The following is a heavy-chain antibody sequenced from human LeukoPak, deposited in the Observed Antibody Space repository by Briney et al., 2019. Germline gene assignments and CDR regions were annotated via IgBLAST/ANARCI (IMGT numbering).Heavy chain of an antibody. Sequence: SVNVSCKASGYTFTSYGISWVRQAPGQGLEWMGWISAYNGNTNYAQKLQGRVTITADESTSTAYMELSSLRSEDTAVYYCARRGVDSSVYYYGLDYWAKEPWSPSPQ. CDR1: GYTFTSYG. CDR2: ISAYNGNT. CDR3: ARRGVDSSVYYYGLDY. D-gene: IGHD3-22*01. J-gene: IGHJ4*01. V-gene: IGHV1-18*01.